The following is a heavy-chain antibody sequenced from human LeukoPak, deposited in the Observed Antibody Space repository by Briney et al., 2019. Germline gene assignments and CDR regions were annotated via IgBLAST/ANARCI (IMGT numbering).Heavy chain of an antibody. D-gene: IGHD6-6*01. Sequence: PGRSLRLSCAASGFTFSSYAMSWVRQAPGKGLEWVSDISGSGGSTYYADSVKGRFTISRDNSKNTLYLQMNSLRVEDTAVYYCAADYSSSSFAFDIWGQGTMVTVSS. J-gene: IGHJ3*02. CDR2: ISGSGGST. V-gene: IGHV3-23*01. CDR1: GFTFSSYA. CDR3: AADYSSSSFAFDI.